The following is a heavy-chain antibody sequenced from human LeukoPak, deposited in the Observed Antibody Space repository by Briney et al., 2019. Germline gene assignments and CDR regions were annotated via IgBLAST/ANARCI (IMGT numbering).Heavy chain of an antibody. CDR3: ARFVVGQWLINY. J-gene: IGHJ4*02. Sequence: SETLSLTCTVSGDSISSYYWSWIRQPPGKGLEWIGYIYYSGSTDYNPSLKSRVTISVDTSKDQFSLKLNSVTAADTAVYYCARFVVGQWLINYWGQGALVTVSS. D-gene: IGHD6-19*01. CDR2: IYYSGST. V-gene: IGHV4-59*01. CDR1: GDSISSYY.